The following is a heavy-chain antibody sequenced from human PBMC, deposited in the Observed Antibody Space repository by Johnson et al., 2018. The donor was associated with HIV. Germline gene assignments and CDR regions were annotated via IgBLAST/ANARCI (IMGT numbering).Heavy chain of an antibody. Sequence: QVQLVESGGDLVQPGGSLRLSCAASGFTFSDYYMSWIRQAPGKGLEWVSYISSSGTIVYYADSVKGRFTISRDNAKNSLSLQINSLRADDTAVYYCARGGSDAFDIWGQGTMVTVSS. CDR2: ISSSGTIV. CDR1: GFTFSDYY. J-gene: IGHJ3*02. V-gene: IGHV3-11*04. D-gene: IGHD3-16*01. CDR3: ARGGSDAFDI.